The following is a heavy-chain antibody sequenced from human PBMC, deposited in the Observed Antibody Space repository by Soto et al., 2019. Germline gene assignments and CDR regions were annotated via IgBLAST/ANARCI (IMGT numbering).Heavy chain of an antibody. CDR2: IYYSGST. CDR3: ARGYCSGGSCYSSLVDDYGDYLFDY. CDR1: GVSISSGGYY. J-gene: IGHJ4*02. D-gene: IGHD2-15*01. Sequence: PSETLSLTCTVSGVSISSGGYYLSWLRQHPGKGLEWIGYIYYSGSTYYNPSLKSRVTISVDTSKNQFSLKLSSVTAADTAVYYCARGYCSGGSCYSSLVDDYGDYLFDYWGQGTLVTVSS. V-gene: IGHV4-31*03.